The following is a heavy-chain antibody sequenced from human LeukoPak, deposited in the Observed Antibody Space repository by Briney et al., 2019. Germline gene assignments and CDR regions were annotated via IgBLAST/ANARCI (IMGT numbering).Heavy chain of an antibody. CDR2: IHHSGNT. CDR3: ARGPTPAPQYYFDY. J-gene: IGHJ4*02. Sequence: SETLSLTCTVSGGSISSGSYYWGWIRQPPGKGLEWIGSIHHSGNTYYNPSLKSRVTISVDTSKNQLSLKLSSVSAADTAVYYCARGPTPAPQYYFDYWGQGTLVTVSS. V-gene: IGHV4-39*07. D-gene: IGHD2-15*01. CDR1: GGSISSGSYY.